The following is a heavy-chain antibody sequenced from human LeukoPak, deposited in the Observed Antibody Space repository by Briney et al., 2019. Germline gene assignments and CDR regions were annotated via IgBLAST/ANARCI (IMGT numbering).Heavy chain of an antibody. D-gene: IGHD3-22*01. CDR1: GFTFSSHS. Sequence: GGSLRLSCAASGFTFSSHSMNWVRQAPGKGLEWVSSISGNTIYIYYADSVKGRFTISRDNAKNSLYLQMNSLSTEDTAVYYCASFRAGYYPYGAFDIWGQGTMVTVSS. CDR3: ASFRAGYYPYGAFDI. V-gene: IGHV3-21*04. J-gene: IGHJ3*02. CDR2: ISGNTIYI.